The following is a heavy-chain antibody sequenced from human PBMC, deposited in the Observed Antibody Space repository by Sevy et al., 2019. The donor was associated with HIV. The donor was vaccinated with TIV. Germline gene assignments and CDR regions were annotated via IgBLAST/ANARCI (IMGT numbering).Heavy chain of an antibody. CDR2: ISYDGSNK. CDR1: GFTFSSYA. J-gene: IGHJ4*02. CDR3: ARDFTEGLLGGHLFDY. D-gene: IGHD1-26*01. V-gene: IGHV3-30-3*01. Sequence: GGSLRLSCAASGFTFSSYAMHWVRQAPGKGLEWVAVISYDGSNKYYADSVKGRFTISRDNSKNTLYLQMNSLRAEDTAVYYCARDFTEGLLGGHLFDYWGQGTLVTVYS.